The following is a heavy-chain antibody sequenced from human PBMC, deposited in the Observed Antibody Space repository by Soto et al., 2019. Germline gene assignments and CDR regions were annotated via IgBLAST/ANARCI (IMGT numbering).Heavy chain of an antibody. J-gene: IGHJ4*02. CDR1: GGSISSHY. Sequence: SETLSLTCTVSGGSISSHYWSWIRQTPGKRLEWIGYIFYFGSTNYNPSLKSRVTLSIDTSKNQLSLKLSSVTAADTAVYYCARHSPDFDWLSQFDYWGQGTLVTVSS. CDR3: ARHSPDFDWLSQFDY. D-gene: IGHD3-9*01. V-gene: IGHV4-59*08. CDR2: IFYFGST.